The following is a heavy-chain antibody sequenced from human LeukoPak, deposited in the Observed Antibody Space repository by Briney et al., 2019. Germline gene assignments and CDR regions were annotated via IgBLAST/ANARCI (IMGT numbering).Heavy chain of an antibody. V-gene: IGHV1-18*01. Sequence: ASVKVSCKASGYIFNTFGISRVRQAPGQGLEWMGWSSAYNGKTKSAQKLQGRVTMTTDTSTSTAYMELRSLRSEDTAVYYCARAPRGTARGGDYWGQGTLVTVSS. J-gene: IGHJ4*02. CDR1: GYIFNTFG. D-gene: IGHD6-13*01. CDR2: SSAYNGKT. CDR3: ARAPRGTARGGDY.